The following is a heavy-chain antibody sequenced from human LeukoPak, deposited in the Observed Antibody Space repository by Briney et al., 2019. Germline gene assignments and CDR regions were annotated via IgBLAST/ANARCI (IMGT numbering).Heavy chain of an antibody. CDR1: GFTFSSYS. CDR2: ISYDGSDK. Sequence: PGGSLRLSCAASGFTFSSYSMHWVRQAPGKGLEWVAVISYDGSDKYYADSLKGRFTISRDNSRNTLYLQMNSLRAEDTAVYYCANAVGYSHGSLDYWGQGTLVTVSS. CDR3: ANAVGYSHGSLDY. J-gene: IGHJ4*02. D-gene: IGHD5-18*01. V-gene: IGHV3-30*18.